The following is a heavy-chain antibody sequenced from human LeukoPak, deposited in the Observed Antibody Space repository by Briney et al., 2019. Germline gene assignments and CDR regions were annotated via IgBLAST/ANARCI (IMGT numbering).Heavy chain of an antibody. J-gene: IGHJ4*02. V-gene: IGHV3-30*18. CDR2: ISYDGSNK. D-gene: IGHD3-10*01. Sequence: GGSLRLSCAASGFTFSSYGMHWVRQAPGKGLEWVAVISYDGSNKYYADSVKGRFTISRDNSKNTLYLQMNSLRAEDTAVYYCAKDRPASRRAGSGSYIDYWGQGTLVTVSS. CDR1: GFTFSSYG. CDR3: AKDRPASRRAGSGSYIDY.